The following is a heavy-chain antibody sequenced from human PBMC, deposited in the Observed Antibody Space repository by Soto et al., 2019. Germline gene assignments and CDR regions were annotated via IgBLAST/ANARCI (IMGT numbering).Heavy chain of an antibody. CDR2: ISSRGST. CDR1: GGSISSYY. Sequence: SETLSLTCTVSGGSISSYYWTWIRQPAGKGLEWIGRISSRGSTIYNPSLKSRVTMSLETSKKQFSLNLTSVTAAEKAVYYCARDATNIDCWGPGTMV. V-gene: IGHV4-4*07. CDR3: ARDATNIDC. J-gene: IGHJ1*01. D-gene: IGHD2-8*01.